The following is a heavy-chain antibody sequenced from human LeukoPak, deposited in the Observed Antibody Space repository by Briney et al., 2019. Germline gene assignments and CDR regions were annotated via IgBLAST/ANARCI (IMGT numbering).Heavy chain of an antibody. CDR2: IYSGGST. CDR1: GFTVSSNH. Sequence: GGSLRLSCAASGFTVSSNHMSWVRQAPGKGLEWVPVIYSGGSTDYADSVKGRFTISRDNSKNTLYLQMNSLRAEDTAVYHCARGPAGYNWGQGTLVTVSS. J-gene: IGHJ4*02. V-gene: IGHV3-53*01. D-gene: IGHD1-1*01. CDR3: ARGPAGYN.